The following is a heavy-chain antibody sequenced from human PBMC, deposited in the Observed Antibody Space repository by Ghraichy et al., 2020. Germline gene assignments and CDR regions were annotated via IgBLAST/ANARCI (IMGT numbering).Heavy chain of an antibody. CDR1: GGSISSYY. CDR3: AREDYYDSSGYYYYYYYGMDV. Sequence: ESLNISCTVSGGSISSYYWSWIRQPAGKGLEWIGRIYTSGSTNYNPSLKSRVTMSVDTSKNQFSLKLSSVTAADTAVYYCAREDYYDSSGYYYYYYYGMDVWGQGTTVTVSS. D-gene: IGHD3-22*01. J-gene: IGHJ6*02. V-gene: IGHV4-4*07. CDR2: IYTSGST.